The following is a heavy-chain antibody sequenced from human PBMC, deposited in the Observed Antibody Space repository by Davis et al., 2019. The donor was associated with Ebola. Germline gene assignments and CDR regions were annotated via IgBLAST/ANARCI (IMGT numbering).Heavy chain of an antibody. V-gene: IGHV4-34*01. CDR3: ARGPRLFYTVGYYFDY. J-gene: IGHJ4*02. CDR2: INHSGST. D-gene: IGHD3-9*01. CDR1: GFTFSSYS. Sequence: ESLKISCAASGFTFSSYSMNWVRQAPGKGLEWIGEINHSGSTNYNPSLKSRVTISVDTSKNQFSLKLSSVTAADTAVYYCARGPRLFYTVGYYFDYWGQGTLVTVSS.